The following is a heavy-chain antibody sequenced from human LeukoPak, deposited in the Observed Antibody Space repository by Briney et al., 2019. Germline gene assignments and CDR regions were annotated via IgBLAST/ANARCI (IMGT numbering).Heavy chain of an antibody. CDR3: ARGGTYYYDSSGYVFDY. J-gene: IGHJ4*02. D-gene: IGHD3-22*01. CDR1: GGSISSSNW. Sequence: SETLSLTCAVSGGSISSSNWWSWVRQPPGKGLEWIGEIYHSGSTNYNPSLKSRVTISVDKSKNQFSLKLSSVTAADTAVYYCARGGTYYYDSSGYVFDYWGQGTLVTVSS. CDR2: IYHSGST. V-gene: IGHV4-4*02.